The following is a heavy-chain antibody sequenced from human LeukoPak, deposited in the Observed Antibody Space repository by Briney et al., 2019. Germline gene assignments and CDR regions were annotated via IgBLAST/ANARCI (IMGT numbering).Heavy chain of an antibody. D-gene: IGHD4-23*01. Sequence: GGSLRLSCAASGFTFDDYGMSWLRQAPGKGLEWVSGINWNGGSTGYADSVKGRFTIVRDNAKNSLYLQMNSLRAEDTALYYCAKRGPVVIGAFDIWGQGTMVTVSS. CDR1: GFTFDDYG. J-gene: IGHJ3*02. V-gene: IGHV3-20*04. CDR3: AKRGPVVIGAFDI. CDR2: INWNGGST.